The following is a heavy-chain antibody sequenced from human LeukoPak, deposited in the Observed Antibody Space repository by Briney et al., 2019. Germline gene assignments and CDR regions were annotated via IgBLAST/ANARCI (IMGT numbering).Heavy chain of an antibody. CDR3: ATWVGGYERRVVVHYYYYMDV. V-gene: IGHV1-69*13. Sequence: SVKVSCKASGGTFSSYAISWVRQAPGQGLEWMGGIIPIVGTANYAQKCQGRVTITADESTSTAYMELSSVRSEDTAVYYCATWVGGYERRVVVHYYYYMDVWGKGTTVTVSS. J-gene: IGHJ6*03. CDR1: GGTFSSYA. D-gene: IGHD3-22*01. CDR2: IIPIVGTA.